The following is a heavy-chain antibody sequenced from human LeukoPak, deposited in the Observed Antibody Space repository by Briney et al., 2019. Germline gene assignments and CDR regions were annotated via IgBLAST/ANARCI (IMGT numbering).Heavy chain of an antibody. V-gene: IGHV3-7*01. D-gene: IGHD6-19*01. Sequence: GGSLRLSCEVSGSTFSNLWMSWVRQAPGKGLEWVASIRQDGRQKDYFDSVKGRFTFSRDNAKNSLFLQMNSLRVEDTAMYYCISGSGWIFDNWGQGTLVTVST. CDR2: IRQDGRQK. J-gene: IGHJ4*02. CDR3: ISGSGWIFDN. CDR1: GSTFSNLW.